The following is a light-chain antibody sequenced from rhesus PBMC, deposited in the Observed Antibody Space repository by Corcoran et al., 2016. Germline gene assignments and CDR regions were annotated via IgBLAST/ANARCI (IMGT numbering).Light chain of an antibody. CDR2: KAS. CDR3: QHGYGTPHS. J-gene: IGKJ2*01. V-gene: IGKV1-74*01. Sequence: DIQMTQSPSSLSASVGDRVTITCRASENVNNYLNWYQQKPGKAPKLLIYKASTLQSGVPSRFRGSGSGTDYTFTISSLQPEDDATYDCQHGYGTPHSFGQGTKVEIK. CDR1: ENVNNY.